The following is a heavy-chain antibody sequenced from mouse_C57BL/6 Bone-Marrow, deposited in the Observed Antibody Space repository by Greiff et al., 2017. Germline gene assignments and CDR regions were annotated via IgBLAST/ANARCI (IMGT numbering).Heavy chain of an antibody. J-gene: IGHJ3*01. CDR2: IYPGSGNT. V-gene: IGHV1-66*01. CDR1: GYSFTSYY. Sequence: LVESGPELVKPGASVKISCKASGYSFTSYYIHWVKQRPGQGLEWIGWIYPGSGNTKYNEKFKGKATLTADTSSSTAYMQLSSLTSEDSAVYYCARGLYAYWGQGTLVTVSA. CDR3: ARGLYAY.